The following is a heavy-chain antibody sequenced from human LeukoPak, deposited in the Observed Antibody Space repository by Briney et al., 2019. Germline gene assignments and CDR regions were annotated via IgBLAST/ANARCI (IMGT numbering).Heavy chain of an antibody. J-gene: IGHJ4*02. Sequence: GGSLRLSCAASGFTFDDYAMHWVRQAPGKGLEWVSLISGDGVRTYFADSVKGRFTISRDNSKNSLYLQMNSLRTEDTALYYCAKDISITGTTGREFVYWGQGTLVTVSS. CDR3: AKDISITGTTGREFVY. CDR2: ISGDGVRT. CDR1: GFTFDDYA. D-gene: IGHD1-20*01. V-gene: IGHV3-43*02.